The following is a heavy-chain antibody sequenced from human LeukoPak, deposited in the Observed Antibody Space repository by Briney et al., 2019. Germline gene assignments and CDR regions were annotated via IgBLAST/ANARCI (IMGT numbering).Heavy chain of an antibody. J-gene: IGHJ4*02. CDR3: ARDKNGELQGPDY. Sequence: GASVKVSCKASGYTFTGYYMHWVRQAPGQGLEWMGRINPNSGGTNYAQKFQGRVTMTRDTSISTAYMELSRLRSDDTAVYYCARDKNGELQGPDYWGQGTLVTVSS. D-gene: IGHD1-26*01. CDR2: INPNSGGT. V-gene: IGHV1-2*06. CDR1: GYTFTGYY.